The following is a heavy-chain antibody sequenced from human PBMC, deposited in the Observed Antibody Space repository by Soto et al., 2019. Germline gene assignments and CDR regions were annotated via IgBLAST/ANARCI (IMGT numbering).Heavy chain of an antibody. CDR3: ARDKAFDH. J-gene: IGHJ4*02. CDR1: GFTFSSYA. Sequence: PGGSLRLSCAASGFTFSSYAMHWVRQAPGKGLEWVAVISYDGSNKYYADSVKGRFTISRDNSKNTLYLQMNSLRAEDTAVYYCARDKAFDHWGQGTLVTVSS. V-gene: IGHV3-30-3*01. CDR2: ISYDGSNK.